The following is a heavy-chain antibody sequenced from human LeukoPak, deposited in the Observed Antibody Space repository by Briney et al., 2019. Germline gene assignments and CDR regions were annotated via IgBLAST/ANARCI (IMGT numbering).Heavy chain of an antibody. V-gene: IGHV3-21*01. Sequence: GGSLRLSCAASGFTFSSYSMNWVRQAPGKGLQWVSSISSSSSYIYYADSVKGRFTISRDNAKNSLYLQMNSLRAEDTAVYYCAREPLRGYSGYDPFDYWGQGTLVTVSS. J-gene: IGHJ4*02. CDR2: ISSSSSYI. CDR3: AREPLRGYSGYDPFDY. D-gene: IGHD5-12*01. CDR1: GFTFSSYS.